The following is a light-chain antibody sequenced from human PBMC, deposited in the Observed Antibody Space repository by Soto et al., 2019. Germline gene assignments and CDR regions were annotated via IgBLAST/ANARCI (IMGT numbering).Light chain of an antibody. V-gene: IGKV1-5*03. CDR2: KAS. Sequence: EIRMKQSPSALCGSGGDRVTITCPASQSISIWLAWYQQKPGKAPKILIYKASNLDSGVPSRFSGSGSGTEFNLTISSLQPEDFATYYCKQYNSLIWAFGQGTKLDIK. CDR3: KQYNSLIWA. J-gene: IGKJ1*01. CDR1: QSISIW.